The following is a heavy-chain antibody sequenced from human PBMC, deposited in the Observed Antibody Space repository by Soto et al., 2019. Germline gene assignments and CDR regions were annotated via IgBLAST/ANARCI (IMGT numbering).Heavy chain of an antibody. D-gene: IGHD1-26*01. CDR3: ASSSGNNYGVGTNYYFDY. CDR2: IIPIFGTA. J-gene: IGHJ4*02. CDR1: GGTFSTYS. V-gene: IGHV1-69*06. Sequence: SVKDSCKTSGGTFSTYSIVWVRQAPGEGLEWMGGIIPIFGTANYAQKFQDRVTITADKSTNTAFMELSSLKSEDTAMYYCASSSGNNYGVGTNYYFDYWGQGTLVTVSS.